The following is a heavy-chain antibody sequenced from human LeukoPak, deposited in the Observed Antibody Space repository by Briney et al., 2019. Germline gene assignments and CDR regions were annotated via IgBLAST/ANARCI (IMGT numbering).Heavy chain of an antibody. CDR2: INPNSGGT. J-gene: IGHJ4*02. CDR3: ARDLKVRGVIRY. Sequence: MVSINPNSGGTNYAQKFQGRVTMTRDTSISTAYMELSRLRSDDTAVYYCARDLKVRGVIRYWGQGTLVTVSS. V-gene: IGHV1-2*02. D-gene: IGHD3-10*01.